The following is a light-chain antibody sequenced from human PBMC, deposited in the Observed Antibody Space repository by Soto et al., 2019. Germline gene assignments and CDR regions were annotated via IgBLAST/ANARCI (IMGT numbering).Light chain of an antibody. Sequence: EIVMTQSPATLSVSPGERATLSCSASQSVGSNLAWYQQKPGQAPRLLIYAASTRATGIPARFSGSGSGAEFTLTISSLQSEDFAVYYCQQYNNWPRTFGQGTKVEIK. CDR2: AAS. J-gene: IGKJ1*01. CDR1: QSVGSN. V-gene: IGKV3-15*01. CDR3: QQYNNWPRT.